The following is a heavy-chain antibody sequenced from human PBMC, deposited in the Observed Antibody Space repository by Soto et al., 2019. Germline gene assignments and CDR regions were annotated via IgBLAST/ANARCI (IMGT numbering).Heavy chain of an antibody. CDR3: ARDVGGWYTY. V-gene: IGHV1-18*01. CDR2: ISAYNGNT. D-gene: IGHD6-19*01. Sequence: QVQLVQSGAEVKKPGASVKVSCKASGYTFTSYGISWVRQAPGQGIEWMGWISAYNGNTDYTQKLQGRVTMTTHTSMSTAYMELRSLISDDTAVYYGARDVGGWYTYWGQGTLVTVSS. J-gene: IGHJ4*02. CDR1: GYTFTSYG.